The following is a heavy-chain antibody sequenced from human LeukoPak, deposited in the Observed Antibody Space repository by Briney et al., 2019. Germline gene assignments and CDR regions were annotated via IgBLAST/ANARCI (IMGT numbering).Heavy chain of an antibody. CDR2: IYYSVST. D-gene: IGHD1-7*01. J-gene: IGHJ4*02. Sequence: SETLSLTCTVSGGSISSSSYYWGWLRQPPGKGLEWIGSIYYSVSTYYNPSLKSRVTISVDTSKNQFSLKLSSVTAADTAVYYCASQKLELWGQGTLVTVSS. CDR1: GGSISSSSYY. CDR3: ASQKLEL. V-gene: IGHV4-39*01.